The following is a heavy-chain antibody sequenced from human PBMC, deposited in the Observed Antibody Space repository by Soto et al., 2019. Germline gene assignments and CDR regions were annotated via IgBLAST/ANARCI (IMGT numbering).Heavy chain of an antibody. V-gene: IGHV4-39*01. J-gene: IGHJ5*02. CDR3: ARHSLALRKNNWFDP. CDR1: GDSIISSDFY. D-gene: IGHD3-3*02. CDR2: IFYLGSS. Sequence: SETLSLTCTVSGDSIISSDFYWGWVRQPPGKGLEWIGSIFYLGSSYYNPSLKSRVTMSVDTSKNQFSLRLRSVTAADTASYFCARHSLALRKNNWFDPWGQGIMVTVSS.